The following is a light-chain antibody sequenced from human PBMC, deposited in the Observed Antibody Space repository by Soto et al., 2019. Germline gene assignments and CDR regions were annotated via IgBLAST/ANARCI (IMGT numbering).Light chain of an antibody. V-gene: IGLV1-47*02. J-gene: IGLJ2*01. CDR3: AAWDDSLTAVV. CDR2: NDN. Sequence: QSVLTQPPSASGTPGQRVTISCSGSSSNIGTNFVYWYQHLPGTAPKLLIYNDNRRPSGVPDRFSGSKAGTSASLDISGLRSEDESDYYCAAWDDSLTAVVFGGGTKLTVL. CDR1: SSNIGTNF.